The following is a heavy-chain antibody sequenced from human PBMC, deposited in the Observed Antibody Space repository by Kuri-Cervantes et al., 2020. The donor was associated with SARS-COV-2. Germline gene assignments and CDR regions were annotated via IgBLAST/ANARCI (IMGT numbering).Heavy chain of an antibody. CDR2: IRYDGTNK. J-gene: IGHJ5*02. Sequence: GESLKISCVASGFTCSGYGMHWVRQAPGKGLEGVAFIRYDGTNKHYAESAKGRFSISRDNSKNTLYLQMNSLRAEDTAVYYCAISYDYNPFDPWGQGTLVTVSS. CDR3: AISYDYNPFDP. D-gene: IGHD5-12*01. V-gene: IGHV3-30*02. CDR1: GFTCSGYG.